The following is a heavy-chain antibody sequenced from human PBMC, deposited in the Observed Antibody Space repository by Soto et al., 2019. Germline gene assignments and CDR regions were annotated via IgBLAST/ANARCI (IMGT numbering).Heavy chain of an antibody. V-gene: IGHV4-34*01. Sequence: SETLSLTCALYGGSFSGYYWSWIRQPPGKGLEWIGEINHSGSTNYNLSLKSRVTISVDTSKNQFSLKLSSVTAADTAVYYCARGVDTISLSHFDYWGKGTLVTVSS. CDR1: GGSFSGYY. CDR3: ARGVDTISLSHFDY. J-gene: IGHJ4*02. D-gene: IGHD5-12*01. CDR2: INHSGST.